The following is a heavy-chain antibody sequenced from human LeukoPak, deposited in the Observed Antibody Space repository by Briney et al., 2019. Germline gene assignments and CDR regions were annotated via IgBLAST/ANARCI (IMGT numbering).Heavy chain of an antibody. CDR2: IYYSGST. CDR1: GGSISSSSCY. Sequence: SETLSLTCTVSGGSISSSSCYWGWIRQPPGKGLEWIGSIYYSGSTYYNPSLKSRVTISVDTSKNQFSLKLSSVTAADTAVYYCARDLGGEYYDSSGYTFDYWGQGTLVTVSS. CDR3: ARDLGGEYYDSSGYTFDY. J-gene: IGHJ4*02. D-gene: IGHD3-22*01. V-gene: IGHV4-39*07.